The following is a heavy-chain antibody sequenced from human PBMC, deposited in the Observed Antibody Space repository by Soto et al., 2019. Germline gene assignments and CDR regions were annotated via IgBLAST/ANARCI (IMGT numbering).Heavy chain of an antibody. D-gene: IGHD3-10*01. CDR2: IYYSGST. J-gene: IGHJ5*02. V-gene: IGHV4-39*01. CDR1: GGSISSSSYY. Sequence: SETLSLTCTVSGGSISSSSYYWGWIRQPPGKGLEWIGSIYYSGSTYYNPSLKSRVTISVDTAKNQFSLKLSSVTAADTAVYYCARRGEIAMVRGVIMPPGWFDPWGQGTLVTVSS. CDR3: ARRGEIAMVRGVIMPPGWFDP.